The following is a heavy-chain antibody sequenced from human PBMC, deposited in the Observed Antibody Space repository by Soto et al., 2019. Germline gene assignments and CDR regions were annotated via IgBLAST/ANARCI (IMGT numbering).Heavy chain of an antibody. Sequence: ASVKVSCKASGYTFTSNGIRWARQAPGQGLEWKGWISAYNGNKNYAQKLQGRVTMTTDTSTSTAYIELRSLRSDDTAVYYCARGAYGDYADAFDIWGQGTMVTGSS. D-gene: IGHD4-17*01. V-gene: IGHV1-18*01. J-gene: IGHJ3*02. CDR1: GYTFTSNG. CDR3: ARGAYGDYADAFDI. CDR2: ISAYNGNK.